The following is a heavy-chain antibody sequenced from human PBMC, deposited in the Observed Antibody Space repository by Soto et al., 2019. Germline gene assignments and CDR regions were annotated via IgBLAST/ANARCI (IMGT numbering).Heavy chain of an antibody. CDR3: ARDCSSTSCHYHYYGMDV. D-gene: IGHD2-2*01. Sequence: SVKVSCKASGGTFSSYAISWVRQAPGQGLEWMGGIIPIFGTANYAQKFQGRVTITADKSTSTAYMELSSLRSEDTAVYYCARDCSSTSCHYHYYGMDVWGQGTTVTVSS. V-gene: IGHV1-69*06. CDR2: IIPIFGTA. J-gene: IGHJ6*02. CDR1: GGTFSSYA.